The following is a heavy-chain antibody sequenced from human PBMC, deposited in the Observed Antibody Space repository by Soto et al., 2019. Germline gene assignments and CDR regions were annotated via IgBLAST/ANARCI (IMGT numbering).Heavy chain of an antibody. D-gene: IGHD3-3*01. V-gene: IGHV5-51*01. Sequence: PGESLKISCKGSGYTFTDYWIGWVRQLPGKGLEWMGIIYPGDSDTRYSPSFQGHVTITVDKSTSTAYLQWNTLKASDTAMYYCARDIRDFWSGYTHLTPYYYYGMDVWGQGTTVTVSS. J-gene: IGHJ6*02. CDR3: ARDIRDFWSGYTHLTPYYYYGMDV. CDR2: IYPGDSDT. CDR1: GYTFTDYW.